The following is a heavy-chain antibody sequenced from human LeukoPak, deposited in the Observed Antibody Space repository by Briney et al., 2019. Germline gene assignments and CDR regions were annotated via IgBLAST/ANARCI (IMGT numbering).Heavy chain of an antibody. V-gene: IGHV1-3*03. J-gene: IGHJ5*02. CDR2: INTGNGNT. Sequence: GASVKVSCKVSGYTFTSYTMHWVRQAPGQRLEWMGWINTGNGNTKYSQEFQGRVTITRDTSASTAYMELSSLRSEDMAVYYCARGAKFRSYGSGTYYTSLPFDPWGQGTLVTVSS. CDR1: GYTFTSYT. D-gene: IGHD3-10*01. CDR3: ARGAKFRSYGSGTYYTSLPFDP.